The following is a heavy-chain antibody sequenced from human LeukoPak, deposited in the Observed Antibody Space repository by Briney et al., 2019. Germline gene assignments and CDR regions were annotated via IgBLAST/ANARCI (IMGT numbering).Heavy chain of an antibody. V-gene: IGHV4-59*08. CDR3: ARRTYSSGFDYIDY. D-gene: IGHD6-19*01. CDR1: GCSISSYY. J-gene: IGHJ4*02. Sequence: SETLSLTCTVSGCSISSYYWSCIRQPPGKGLEWIGYIYYSGSTSYNPSLKSRVTISVDTSKSQFSLKLSSVIAADTAVYYCARRTYSSGFDYIDYWGQRTLVTVSS. CDR2: IYYSGST.